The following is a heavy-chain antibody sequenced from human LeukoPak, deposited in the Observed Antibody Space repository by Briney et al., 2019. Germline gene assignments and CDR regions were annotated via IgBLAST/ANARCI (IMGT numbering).Heavy chain of an antibody. J-gene: IGHJ4*02. CDR1: GFTFSSYA. D-gene: IGHD3-22*01. CDR2: ISYDGSNK. Sequence: GGSLRLSCAASGFTFSSYAMNWVRQAPGKGLEWVAVISYDGSNKYYADSVKGRFTISRDNSKNTLYLQMNSLRAEDTAVYYCASPGYDSSGYFPIDYWGQGTLVTVSS. V-gene: IGHV3-30-3*01. CDR3: ASPGYDSSGYFPIDY.